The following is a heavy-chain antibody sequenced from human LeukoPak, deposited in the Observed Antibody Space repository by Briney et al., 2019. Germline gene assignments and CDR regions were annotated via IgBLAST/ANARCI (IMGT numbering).Heavy chain of an antibody. V-gene: IGHV4-59*08. CDR1: GGTISSYY. CDR2: IYYSGNS. D-gene: IGHD1-1*01. Sequence: PSETPSLTCTASGGTISSYYWSWIRQPPGKGLEWIGYIYYSGNSNYNPSPKSRVTISEDKSKIQFSLNLTSVNAADTAVYYCARHRTTGARNAFDIWGQGTMVTVSS. J-gene: IGHJ3*02. CDR3: ARHRTTGARNAFDI.